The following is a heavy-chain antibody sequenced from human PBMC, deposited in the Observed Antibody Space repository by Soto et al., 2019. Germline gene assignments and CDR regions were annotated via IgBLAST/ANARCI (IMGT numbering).Heavy chain of an antibody. J-gene: IGHJ4*02. CDR1: GFTFTSSA. V-gene: IGHV1-58*01. CDR2: IAVGSGYT. D-gene: IGHD2-8*01. CDR3: AADATAWQQMVPSDY. Sequence: SVKVSCKASGFTFTSSAFHWVRQAREQRLEWIGWIAVGSGYTNYAQRFQDRVTLTRDMSTATTYMELSRLTSEDTAIYYCAADATAWQQMVPSDYWGQGXLVTVYS.